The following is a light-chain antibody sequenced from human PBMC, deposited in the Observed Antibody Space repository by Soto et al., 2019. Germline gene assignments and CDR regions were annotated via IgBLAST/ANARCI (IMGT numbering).Light chain of an antibody. CDR1: QSVSSSY. CDR3: QQYNNWPRAT. J-gene: IGKJ4*01. Sequence: DIILTQSPATLSLSPGDRATLSCGASQSVSSSYVAWYQHRPGLAPRLLIHDASSRATGIPDRFSGTKSGTDFTLTIRSLQSEDSAVYYCQQYNNWPRATFGGGTKVDI. V-gene: IGKV3D-20*01. CDR2: DAS.